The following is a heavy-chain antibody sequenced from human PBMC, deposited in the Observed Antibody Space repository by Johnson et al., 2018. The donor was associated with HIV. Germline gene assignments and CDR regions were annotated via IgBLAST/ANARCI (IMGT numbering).Heavy chain of an antibody. V-gene: IGHV3-30-3*01. CDR2: ISYDGTNK. CDR1: GFTFSSYA. D-gene: IGHD3-22*01. J-gene: IGHJ3*02. Sequence: QVQLVESGGGVVQPGRSLRLSCAASGFTFSSYAMHWVRQAPGKGLEWVAVISYDGTNKYYADSVKGRFTISRDNSKNTLYLQMNSLIAEDTAVYYCARDRDSSGYPYDAFDIWGQGTMVTVSS. CDR3: ARDRDSSGYPYDAFDI.